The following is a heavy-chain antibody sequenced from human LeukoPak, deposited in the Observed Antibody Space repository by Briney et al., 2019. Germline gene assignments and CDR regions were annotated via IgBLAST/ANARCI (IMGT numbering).Heavy chain of an antibody. D-gene: IGHD6-13*01. CDR2: ISSDGSTT. Sequence: GGSLRLSCATSGFTFSTSWMHWVRQPPGKGLVWVSRISSDGSTTTYADSVKGRFTISRDNAKNTLYLQMNSLRVEDTAVYYCVRVRSSSWYDYWGQGALVTVSS. CDR3: VRVRSSSWYDY. CDR1: GFTFSTSW. V-gene: IGHV3-74*01. J-gene: IGHJ4*02.